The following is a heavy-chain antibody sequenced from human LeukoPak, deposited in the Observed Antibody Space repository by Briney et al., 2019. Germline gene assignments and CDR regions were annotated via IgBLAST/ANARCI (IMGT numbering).Heavy chain of an antibody. Sequence: SETLSLTCTVSGGSISSSSYYWGWIRQPPGKGLEWIGSIYYSGSTYYNPSLKSRVTISVDTSKNQFSLKLSSVTAADTAVYYCARGEAAGPDYWGQGTLVTVSS. CDR2: IYYSGST. D-gene: IGHD6-13*01. CDR3: ARGEAAGPDY. J-gene: IGHJ4*02. CDR1: GGSISSSSYY. V-gene: IGHV4-39*07.